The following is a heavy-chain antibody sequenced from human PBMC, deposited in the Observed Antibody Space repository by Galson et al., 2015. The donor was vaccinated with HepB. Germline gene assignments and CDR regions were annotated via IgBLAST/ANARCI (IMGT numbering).Heavy chain of an antibody. J-gene: IGHJ3*01. V-gene: IGHV1-18*01. D-gene: IGHD3/OR15-3a*01. CDR1: GYNFSTFG. CDR2: ISPQNPNVNV. Sequence: SVKVSCKALGYNFSTFGISWVRQAPGRGLEWMGWISPQNPNVNVKFSQKFQGRVLMTTDTSTNTAFLELRSLTSDDTGVYYCAREPIVATIGDWAFDLWGQGTMVTVSS. CDR3: AREPIVATIGDWAFDL.